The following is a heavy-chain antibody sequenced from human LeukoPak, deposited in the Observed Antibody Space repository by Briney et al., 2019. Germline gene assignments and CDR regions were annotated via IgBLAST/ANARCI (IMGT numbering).Heavy chain of an antibody. V-gene: IGHV3-23*01. Sequence: GGSLRLSCAASGFTFSSYAMSWVRQAPGKGLEWVSAISGSGGSTYYADSVKGRFTISRDNSKNTLYLQMNSLRAEDTAVYYCAKDEFGWVTMVRGVISNWGQGTLVTVSS. CDR1: GFTFSSYA. CDR3: AKDEFGWVTMVRGVISN. CDR2: ISGSGGST. J-gene: IGHJ4*02. D-gene: IGHD3-10*01.